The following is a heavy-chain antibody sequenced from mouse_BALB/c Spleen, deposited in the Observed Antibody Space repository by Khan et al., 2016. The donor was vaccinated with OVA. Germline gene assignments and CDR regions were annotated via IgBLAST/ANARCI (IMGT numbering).Heavy chain of an antibody. CDR3: ARRDYVAMDY. V-gene: IGHV14-1*02. D-gene: IGHD1-1*02. CDR2: IDPENGNT. J-gene: IGHJ4*01. Sequence: VQLQQSGAELVRPGALVKLSCKASGFNIKDYYIHWVKQRPEQGLEWIGWIDPENGNTIYDPKFQGKASITADTSSNTAYLQLSSLTSEDTAIYYCARRDYVAMDYWGLGTSVNVSS. CDR1: GFNIKDYY.